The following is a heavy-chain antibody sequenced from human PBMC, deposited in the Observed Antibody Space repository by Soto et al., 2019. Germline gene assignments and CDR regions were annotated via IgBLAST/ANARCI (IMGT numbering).Heavy chain of an antibody. J-gene: IGHJ5*02. Sequence: QVHLVQSGAEVMKPGASVKVSCRAAGRAFSTTYIHWVRQAPGQGLEWMGIINPSGGSRSYSQTFQGRGTMTGDTSTVYMELSCLTFEDTAVYYCSGGTLWFGEFSQCDPWGQGTLVTVSS. CDR3: SGGTLWFGEFSQCDP. D-gene: IGHD3-10*01. V-gene: IGHV1-46*01. CDR2: INPSGGSR. CDR1: GRAFSTTY.